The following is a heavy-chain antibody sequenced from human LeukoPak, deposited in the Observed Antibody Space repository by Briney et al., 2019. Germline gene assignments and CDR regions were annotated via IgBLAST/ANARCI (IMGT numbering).Heavy chain of an antibody. CDR2: INPSGGST. J-gene: IGHJ4*02. D-gene: IGHD3-22*01. CDR3: ARSHNYYDSSGGNDY. CDR1: GYTFTSYY. Sequence: ASVKVSCKASGYTFTSYYMHWVRQAPGQGLEWMGIINPSGGSTSYAQKFQGRATMTRDTSTSTVYMELSSLRSEDTAVYYCARSHNYYDSSGGNDYWGQGTLVTVSS. V-gene: IGHV1-46*01.